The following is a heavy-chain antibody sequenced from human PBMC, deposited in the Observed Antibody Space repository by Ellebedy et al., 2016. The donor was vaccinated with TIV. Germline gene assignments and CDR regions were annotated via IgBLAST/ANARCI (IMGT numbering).Heavy chain of an antibody. Sequence: GGSLRLSCAASGFTFNSYWMSWDRQAPGKGLEWVANINQDGSRIYYVDSVKGRFTISRDNAKNSVYLRMNTLRVEDTAVYHCVRDGAYGDYSPGYYGMDVWGQGTTVTVSS. V-gene: IGHV3-7*03. CDR3: VRDGAYGDYSPGYYGMDV. D-gene: IGHD3-22*01. CDR1: GFTFNSYW. J-gene: IGHJ6*02. CDR2: INQDGSRI.